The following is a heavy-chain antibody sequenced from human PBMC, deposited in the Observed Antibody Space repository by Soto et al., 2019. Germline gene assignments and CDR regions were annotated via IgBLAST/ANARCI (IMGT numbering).Heavy chain of an antibody. CDR3: ATPASITTRNALIY. CDR2: ISSDGSSA. CDR1: GFTFSGSW. Sequence: PGGSLRLSCAASGFTFSGSWMHWVRQAPGKGLVWVSRISSDGSSATYADSVKGRFTISRDDAKNTLYLQMNSLRAEDTAVYYCATPASITTRNALIYWGLGTLVTVSS. J-gene: IGHJ4*02. V-gene: IGHV3-74*01. D-gene: IGHD6-6*01.